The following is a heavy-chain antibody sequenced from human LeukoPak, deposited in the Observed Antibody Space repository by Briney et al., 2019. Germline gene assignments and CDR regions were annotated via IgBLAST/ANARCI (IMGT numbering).Heavy chain of an antibody. CDR2: ISGSGGST. J-gene: IGHJ6*03. D-gene: IGHD3-3*01. V-gene: IGHV3-23*01. CDR1: GFTFNSYA. Sequence: GGSLRLSCAASGFTFNSYAMSCVRQAPGKGLEWVSPISGSGGSTYYADSVKGRFTISRDNSKTTLYLQMNSLRAEDTAVYYCAKDFWSGYYRDDYMDVWGKGTTVTVSS. CDR3: AKDFWSGYYRDDYMDV.